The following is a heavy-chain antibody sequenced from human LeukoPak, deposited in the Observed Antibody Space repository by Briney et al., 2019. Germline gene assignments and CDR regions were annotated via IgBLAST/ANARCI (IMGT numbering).Heavy chain of an antibody. CDR2: IIPIFGTA. J-gene: IGHJ3*02. CDR3: ARGINYYDSSGYYYDGGEAFDI. CDR1: GGTFSSYA. Sequence: GASVKVSCKASGGTFSSYAISWVRQAPGQGLEWMGGIIPIFGTANYAQKFQGRVTITADESTSTAYMELSSLRSEDTAVYYCARGINYYDSSGYYYDGGEAFDIWGQGTMVTVPS. V-gene: IGHV1-69*13. D-gene: IGHD3-22*01.